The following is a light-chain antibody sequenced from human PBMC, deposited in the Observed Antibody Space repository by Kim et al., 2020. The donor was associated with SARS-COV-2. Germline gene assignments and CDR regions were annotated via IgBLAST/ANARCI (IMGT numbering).Light chain of an antibody. CDR2: KAS. CDR1: QDIGIW. J-gene: IGKJ1*01. V-gene: IGKV1-5*03. CDR3: QEYNTYFRT. Sequence: ASVGDSVIITCRAGQDIGIWLAWYQQKPGEAPKLLIYKASSLEGGVPSRFSGSGSGTEFTLTISGLQPDDFATYYCQEYNTYFRTFGQGTKVDIK.